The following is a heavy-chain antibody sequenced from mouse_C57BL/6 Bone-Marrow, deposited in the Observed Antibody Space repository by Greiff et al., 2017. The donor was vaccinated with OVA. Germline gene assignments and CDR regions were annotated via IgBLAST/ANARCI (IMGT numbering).Heavy chain of an antibody. J-gene: IGHJ1*03. CDR1: GFTFSSYA. D-gene: IGHD1-1*01. CDR2: ISDGGSYT. CDR3: ARALPSDYYGSSYGWYFDV. Sequence: EVKLVESGGGLVKPGGSLKLSCAASGFTFSSYAMSWVRQTPEKRLEWVATISDGGSYTYYPANVKGRFTISRDNAKNNLYLQMSHLKSEDTAMYYCARALPSDYYGSSYGWYFDVWGTGTTVTVSS. V-gene: IGHV5-4*03.